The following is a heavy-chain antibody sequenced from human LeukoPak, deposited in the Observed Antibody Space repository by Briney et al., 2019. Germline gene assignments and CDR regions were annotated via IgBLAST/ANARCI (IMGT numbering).Heavy chain of an antibody. J-gene: IGHJ3*02. CDR2: ISYIGST. CDR1: DDSFSSHY. D-gene: IGHD4-17*01. Sequence: SETLSLTCAVSDDSFSSHYWTWIRQPPGKGLEWVGYISYIGSTNYNPSLKSRVTISIDTSKNQFSLKLSSVTAADTAVYYCARDLVTVTKGFDIWGQGTMVSVSS. V-gene: IGHV4-59*11. CDR3: ARDLVTVTKGFDI.